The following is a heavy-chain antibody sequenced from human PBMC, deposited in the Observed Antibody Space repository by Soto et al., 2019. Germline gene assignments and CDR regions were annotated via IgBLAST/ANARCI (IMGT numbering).Heavy chain of an antibody. J-gene: IGHJ4*02. D-gene: IGHD3-22*01. CDR3: ARAPFTHYDSSGPFDY. CDR2: ISSTGSYI. CDR1: GFTFSSYS. V-gene: IGHV3-21*01. Sequence: GGSLRLSCVASGFTFSSYSMNWVRQAPGKGLEWVSFISSTGSYIYYADSVKGRFTISRDNAKNSLYLQMSSPRAEDTAVYYCARAPFTHYDSSGPFDYWGQGTLVTVSS.